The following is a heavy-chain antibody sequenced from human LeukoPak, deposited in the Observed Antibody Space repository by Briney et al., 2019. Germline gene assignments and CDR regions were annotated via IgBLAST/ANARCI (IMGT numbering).Heavy chain of an antibody. D-gene: IGHD2-15*01. Sequence: GGSLRLSRMGTGFTFRSEAMGWVRAVPGKGGEWVSGFIGSGGSTYYADSVKGRFTISRDNSKNTLYLQMNSLRVEDTAVYYCAKDRGRVWVQVANWGQGTLVTVSS. V-gene: IGHV3-23*01. J-gene: IGHJ4*02. CDR1: GFTFRSEA. CDR2: FIGSGGST. CDR3: AKDRGRVWVQVAN.